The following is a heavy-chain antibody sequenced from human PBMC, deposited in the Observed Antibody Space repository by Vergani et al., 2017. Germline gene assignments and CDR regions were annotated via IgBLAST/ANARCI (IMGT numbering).Heavy chain of an antibody. V-gene: IGHV4-31*11. CDR3: ARARLSAMATFDY. J-gene: IGHJ4*02. CDR2: IYYSGST. CDR1: GGSISSGGYY. Sequence: QLQLQESGSGLVKPSQTLSLTCAVSGGSISSGGYYWSWIRQHPGKGLEWIGYIYYSGSTYYNPSLKSRVTISVDTSKNQFSLKLSSVTAADTAVYYCARARLSAMATFDYWGQGTLVTVSS. D-gene: IGHD5-18*01.